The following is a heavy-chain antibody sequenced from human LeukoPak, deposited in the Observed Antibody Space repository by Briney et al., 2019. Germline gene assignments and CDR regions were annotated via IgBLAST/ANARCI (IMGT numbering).Heavy chain of an antibody. D-gene: IGHD2-21*01. J-gene: IGHJ4*02. CDR3: ARGPCDGTYYFDS. CDR2: IIPMRDIT. CDR1: GGSFSNYA. V-gene: IGHV1-69*04. Sequence: GASVTVSCKTSGGSFSNYAITWVRQAPGQGLEWMGRIIPMRDITNYAQNFQDRVTITADKSTTTVYMEVNSLISEDMAVYFCARGPCDGTYYFDSWGQGTLVTVSS.